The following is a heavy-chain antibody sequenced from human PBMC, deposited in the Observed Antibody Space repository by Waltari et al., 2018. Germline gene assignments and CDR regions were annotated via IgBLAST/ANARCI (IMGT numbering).Heavy chain of an antibody. Sequence: EVQLLESGGGLVQPGGSLRVSCVASGFSFSCYAMSWVRQVPGKGLEWVSSISASSDSTHFAASVKGRFIISRDNSENTLYLRMNSLRVEDSAIYYCVCFYTDYSGRHDYWGQGTLVTVSS. CDR2: ISASSDST. CDR1: GFSFSCYA. D-gene: IGHD1-26*01. CDR3: VCFYTDYSGRHDY. J-gene: IGHJ4*02. V-gene: IGHV3-23*01.